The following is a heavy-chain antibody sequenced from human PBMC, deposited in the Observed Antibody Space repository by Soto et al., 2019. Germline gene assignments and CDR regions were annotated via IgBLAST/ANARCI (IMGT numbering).Heavy chain of an antibody. CDR3: ARARSSGWPSRFAF. CDR1: GDSLSGFF. D-gene: IGHD6-19*01. V-gene: IGHV4-59*01. Sequence: SETLSLTCTISGDSLSGFFWSWIRQSPGKGFEWIGHIFYSGTAIYNPSLTSRVTFSFDTSRNQLSLNLHSVTAADTAVYYCARARSSGWPSRFAFWGQGTPVTVS. CDR2: IFYSGTA. J-gene: IGHJ4*02.